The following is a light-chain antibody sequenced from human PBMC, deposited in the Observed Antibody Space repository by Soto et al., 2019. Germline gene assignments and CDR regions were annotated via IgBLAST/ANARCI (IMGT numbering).Light chain of an antibody. J-gene: IGKJ4*01. CDR3: QQYNNWPPLT. CDR1: QSVSSN. V-gene: IGKV3-15*01. CDR2: GAS. Sequence: EIVMTQSPATLSVSPGERATLSCRVSQSVSSNLAWYQQKPGQAPRLLIYGASTRATGIPARFSGSGSGTEFTLTISSLQSEDFAVYYCQQYNNWPPLTFGRGTKVEIK.